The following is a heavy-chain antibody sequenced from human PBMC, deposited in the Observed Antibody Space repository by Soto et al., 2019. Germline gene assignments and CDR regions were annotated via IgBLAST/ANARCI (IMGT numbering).Heavy chain of an antibody. Sequence: GGSLRLSCAASGFTVSSNYMSWVRQAPGKGLEWVSVIYSGGSTYYADSVKGRFTISRDNSKNTLYLQMNSLRAEDTAVYHCARDPYSSGQGGYWGQGTLVTVSS. CDR2: IYSGGST. J-gene: IGHJ4*02. CDR3: ARDPYSSGQGGY. D-gene: IGHD6-19*01. CDR1: GFTVSSNY. V-gene: IGHV3-53*01.